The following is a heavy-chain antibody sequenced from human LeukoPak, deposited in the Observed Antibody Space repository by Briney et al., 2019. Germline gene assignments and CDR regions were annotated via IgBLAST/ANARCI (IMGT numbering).Heavy chain of an antibody. D-gene: IGHD3-3*01. V-gene: IGHV3-23*01. J-gene: IGHJ4*02. CDR3: AKDSDPYYDFWSGCQSSIDY. CDR1: GFTFSSYA. CDR2: ISGGGVTT. Sequence: GGSLRLSCAASGFTFSSYAVSWVRQAPGKGLEWVSAISGGGVTTYYADSVKGRFTISRDNSKNTLYLQMNSLRAEDTAIYYCAKDSDPYYDFWSGCQSSIDYWGQGTLVTVSS.